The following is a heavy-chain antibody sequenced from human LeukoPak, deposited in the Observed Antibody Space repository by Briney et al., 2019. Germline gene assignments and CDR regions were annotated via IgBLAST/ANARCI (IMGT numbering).Heavy chain of an antibody. CDR2: INPSGGST. CDR1: GCTFTSYY. J-gene: IGHJ4*02. V-gene: IGHV1-46*03. CDR3: ARDLSYDPIEAPFDY. D-gene: IGHD3-16*01. Sequence: GASVKVSCKASGCTFTSYYMHWVRQAPGQGLEWMGIINPSGGSTSYAQKFQGRVTMTRDTSTSTVYMELSSLRSEDTAVYYCARDLSYDPIEAPFDYWGQGTLVTVSS.